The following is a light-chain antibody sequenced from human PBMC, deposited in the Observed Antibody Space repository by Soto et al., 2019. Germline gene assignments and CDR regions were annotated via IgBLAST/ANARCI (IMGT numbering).Light chain of an antibody. CDR3: QQYYITPWT. J-gene: IGKJ1*01. Sequence: DIVMTQSPDSLAVSLGERATINCKSSQSVLYSSNNKNYLTWYQQKPGQPPKLLIYWASTRESGVPDRFSGSGSETDFTLTISSLQAEDVAVYYCQQYYITPWTFGQGTKVEIK. V-gene: IGKV4-1*01. CDR1: QSVLYSSNNKNY. CDR2: WAS.